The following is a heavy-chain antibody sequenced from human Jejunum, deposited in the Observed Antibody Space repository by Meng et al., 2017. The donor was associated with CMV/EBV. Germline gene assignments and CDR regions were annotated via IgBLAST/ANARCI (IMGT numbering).Heavy chain of an antibody. CDR1: GSTFSSNV. CDR3: ARVIGYANSQDHT. J-gene: IGHJ5*02. D-gene: IGHD2-15*01. CDR2: IIPFLDLT. V-gene: IGHV1-69*10. Sequence: QVQQVQSGAEVKKPGISVNVSCKASGSTFSSNVISWVRQAPGQGLEWMGGIIPFLDLTTYSQKFQGRVTITADKSTGTAYMELGSLRSEDTAVYYCARVIGYANSQDHTWGQGTLVTVSS.